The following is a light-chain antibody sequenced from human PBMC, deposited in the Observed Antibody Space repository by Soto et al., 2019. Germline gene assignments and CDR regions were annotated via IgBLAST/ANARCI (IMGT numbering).Light chain of an antibody. Sequence: EIVMTQSPATLSVSPGARATLSCRAGQSVGSNLAWYQQKPGQAPRLLIYGASTRATGIPARFIGRGSGTEFTLTITSLQSEDFAVYYCQQYNNWPLLTFGGGTKVEIK. CDR2: GAS. CDR1: QSVGSN. V-gene: IGKV3-15*01. CDR3: QQYNNWPLLT. J-gene: IGKJ4*01.